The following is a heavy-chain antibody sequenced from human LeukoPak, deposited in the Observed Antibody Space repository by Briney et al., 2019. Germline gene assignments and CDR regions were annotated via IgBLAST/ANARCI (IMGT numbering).Heavy chain of an antibody. CDR3: ARHSPSSSWYHRGGFDY. J-gene: IGHJ4*02. D-gene: IGHD6-13*01. Sequence: KPSETLSLTCTVSGGSISSSSYYWGWIRQPPGKGLEWIGSIYYSGSTYYNPSLKSRVTISVDTSKNQFSLKLSSVTAADTAVYYCARHSPSSSWYHRGGFDYWGQGTLVTVSS. CDR2: IYYSGST. CDR1: GGSISSSSYY. V-gene: IGHV4-39*01.